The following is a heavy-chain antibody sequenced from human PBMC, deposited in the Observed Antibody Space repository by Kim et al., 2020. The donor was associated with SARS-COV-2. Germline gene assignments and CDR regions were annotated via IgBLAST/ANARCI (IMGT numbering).Heavy chain of an antibody. J-gene: IGHJ4*02. V-gene: IGHV5-10-1*01. CDR3: ARPNYYDTDYFDY. Sequence: YSPSFQGHVTISADKSISTAYLQWSSLKASDTAMYYCARPNYYDTDYFDYWGQGTLVTVSS. D-gene: IGHD3-22*01.